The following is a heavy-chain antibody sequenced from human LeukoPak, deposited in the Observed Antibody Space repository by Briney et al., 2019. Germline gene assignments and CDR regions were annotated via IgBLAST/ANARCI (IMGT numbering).Heavy chain of an antibody. J-gene: IGHJ4*02. D-gene: IGHD3-10*01. CDR1: GFTFSTLT. V-gene: IGHV3-64*04. Sequence: PGGSLRLSCSASGFTFSTLTLHWLRQAPGKGLEYVSAIGGNGVSTYYADSVKGRFTISRDNSKNTLYLQMNSLRTEDTAVYYCTSPTSRQRYRFGTGDVDHWGQGTLVTVSS. CDR2: IGGNGVST. CDR3: TSPTSRQRYRFGTGDVDH.